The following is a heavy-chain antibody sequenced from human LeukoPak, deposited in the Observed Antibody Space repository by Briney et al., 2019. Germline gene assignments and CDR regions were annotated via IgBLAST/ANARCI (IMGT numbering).Heavy chain of an antibody. D-gene: IGHD5-18*01. J-gene: IGHJ4*02. Sequence: SSETLSLTCTVSGGSISSYYWSWIRQPAGEGLEWIGRIYPSGNTNYNPSLKSRVTISMDTSKNRISLKVSSVTAADTAVYYCARVEATATAYFDYWGQGTLVTDSS. V-gene: IGHV4-4*07. CDR3: ARVEATATAYFDY. CDR2: IYPSGNT. CDR1: GGSISSYY.